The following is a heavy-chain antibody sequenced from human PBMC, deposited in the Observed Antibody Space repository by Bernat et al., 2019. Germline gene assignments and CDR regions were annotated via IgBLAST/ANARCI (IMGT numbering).Heavy chain of an antibody. CDR1: GFTFSCYS. Sequence: EVQLVESGGGLVKPGGSLRLSCAASGFTFSCYSMNWVRQAPGKGLEWVSSISSSSSYIYYADSVKGRFTISRDNAKNSLYLQMNSLRAEDTAVYYCARDQQSPALYYGMDVWGQGTTVTVSS. CDR3: ARDQQSPALYYGMDV. D-gene: IGHD6-13*01. CDR2: ISSSSSYI. V-gene: IGHV3-21*01. J-gene: IGHJ6*02.